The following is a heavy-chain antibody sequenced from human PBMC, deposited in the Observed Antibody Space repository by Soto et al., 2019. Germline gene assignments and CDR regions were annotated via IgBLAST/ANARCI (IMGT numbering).Heavy chain of an antibody. CDR3: AFLAAPHRSYYYDSSGYSDY. Sequence: QVQLVQSGAEVKKPGSSVKVSCKASGGTFSSYAISWVRQAPGQGLEWMGGIIPIFGTANYAQKFQGRVTITAAESTSTAYMELGRLRSEDTAVYSCAFLAAPHRSYYYDSSGYSDYWGQGPLVTVSS. J-gene: IGHJ4*02. CDR1: GGTFSSYA. D-gene: IGHD3-22*01. CDR2: IIPIFGTA. V-gene: IGHV1-69*01.